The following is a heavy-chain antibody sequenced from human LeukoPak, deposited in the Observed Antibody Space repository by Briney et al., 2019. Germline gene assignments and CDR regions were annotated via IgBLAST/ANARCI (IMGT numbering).Heavy chain of an antibody. D-gene: IGHD3-3*02. CDR1: GGSISSSSYY. V-gene: IGHV4-39*01. J-gene: IGHJ3*02. CDR3: ATHRSINVHGARAFDI. CDR2: IYYSGTP. Sequence: SGTPSHPCTVSGGSISSSSYYWDGIRQPPGKGLEWIGRIYYSGTPYYNPSLKSRVTISVVTSKNQFSLKLSSVTAADTAVYYCATHRSINVHGARAFDIWVQGTMVTVSS.